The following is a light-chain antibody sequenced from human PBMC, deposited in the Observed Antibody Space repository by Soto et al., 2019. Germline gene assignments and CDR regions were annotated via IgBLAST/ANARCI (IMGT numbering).Light chain of an antibody. CDR1: QSVSDTY. J-gene: IGKJ1*01. Sequence: EIVLTQSPGTLSLSPGERATLSCRASQSVSDTYLAWYQQKPSQPPRLLIYGASNRATGIPDRFSGSGSGTDFTLTVSRLEPEDFAVYYCQFGTLVWTFGQGTKVEIK. CDR2: GAS. CDR3: QFGTLVWT. V-gene: IGKV3-20*01.